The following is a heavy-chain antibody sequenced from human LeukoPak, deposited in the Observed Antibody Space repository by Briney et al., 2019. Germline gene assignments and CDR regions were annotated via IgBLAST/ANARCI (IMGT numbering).Heavy chain of an antibody. CDR2: INPSGGST. V-gene: IGHV1-46*01. CDR3: ARDLQVDSRASGY. CDR1: GYTFTAYY. J-gene: IGHJ4*02. Sequence: ASVKVSCTASGYTFTAYYIHWVRQAPGQGLEWMGIINPSGGSTSYAQKFKGRVTMPGDTSASTVYIELSSLRSEDTAVYYCARDLQVDSRASGYWGQGTLVTVSS. D-gene: IGHD3-22*01.